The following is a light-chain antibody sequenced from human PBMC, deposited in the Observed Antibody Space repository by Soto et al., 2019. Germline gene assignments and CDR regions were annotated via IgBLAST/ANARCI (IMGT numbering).Light chain of an antibody. V-gene: IGKV3-20*01. Sequence: PGERGALSCRASQSVSSNYVAWYQQKPGQAPRLLISGASNRATGTPDRFRGSGSGTDFTLTITRLEPEDFAVYYCHKYGSAPWTFGQGTKVDIK. CDR1: QSVSSNY. J-gene: IGKJ1*01. CDR3: HKYGSAPWT. CDR2: GAS.